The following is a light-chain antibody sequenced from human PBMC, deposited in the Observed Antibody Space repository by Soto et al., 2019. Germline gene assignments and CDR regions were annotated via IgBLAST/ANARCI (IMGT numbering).Light chain of an antibody. CDR3: QQLYSYPIT. V-gene: IGKV1-39*01. Sequence: DIQMTQSPSSLSASVGDRVTITCRASQSISSYLNWYQQKPGKAPKLLIYAASSLQSGVPSRFSGSGSGTEFTLTISSLQPEDFATYYCQQLYSYPITFGQGTRLEIK. CDR2: AAS. J-gene: IGKJ5*01. CDR1: QSISSY.